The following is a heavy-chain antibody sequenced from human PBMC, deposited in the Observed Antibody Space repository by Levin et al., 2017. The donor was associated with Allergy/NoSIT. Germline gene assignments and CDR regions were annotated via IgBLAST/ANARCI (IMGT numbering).Heavy chain of an antibody. CDR2: ISYDGSNK. D-gene: IGHD6-13*01. V-gene: IGHV3-30*18. CDR3: AKDFAAAAAVLRDY. Sequence: GESLKISCAASGFTFSSYGMHWVRQAPGKGLEWVAVISYDGSNKYYADSVKGRFTISRDNSKNTLYLQMNSLRAEDTAVYYCAKDFAAAAAVLRDYWGQGTLVTVSS. CDR1: GFTFSSYG. J-gene: IGHJ4*02.